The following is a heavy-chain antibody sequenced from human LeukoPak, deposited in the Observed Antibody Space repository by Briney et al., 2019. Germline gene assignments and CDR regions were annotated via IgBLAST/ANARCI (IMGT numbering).Heavy chain of an antibody. CDR1: GPSISRSNYY. V-gene: IGHV4-39*07. CDR3: ARKPGSYYSIDGFDI. J-gene: IGHJ3*02. CDR2: IYHSGSP. Sequence: PSDTLSLTCTVSGPSISRSNYYWGWIRRPPGRGLEPIVNIYHSGSPNYNPSLKSRVTISVDKSKNQFSLKFSSVTAADTARYYCARKPGSYYSIDGFDIWGQGTMVTVSS. D-gene: IGHD1-26*01.